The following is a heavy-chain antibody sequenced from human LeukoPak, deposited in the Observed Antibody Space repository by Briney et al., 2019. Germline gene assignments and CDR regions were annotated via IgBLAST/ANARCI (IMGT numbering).Heavy chain of an antibody. D-gene: IGHD2-2*02. CDR1: GFTFSSYE. J-gene: IGHJ5*02. CDR2: ISSSGSTI. CDR3: AKDTGILGYNNWFDP. Sequence: GGSLRLSCAASGFTFSSYEMNWVRQAPGKGLEWVSYISSSGSTIYYADSVKGRFTISRDNAKNSLYLQMNSLRAEDTAVYYCAKDTGILGYNNWFDPWGQGTLVTVSS. V-gene: IGHV3-48*03.